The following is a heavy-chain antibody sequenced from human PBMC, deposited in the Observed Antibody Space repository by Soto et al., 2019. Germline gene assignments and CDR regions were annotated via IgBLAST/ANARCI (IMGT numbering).Heavy chain of an antibody. CDR3: ARDRRSGGSRGTFDR. CDR2: IYYSGST. Sequence: RSGTLSLTCTASGGSISSYCWGWIRQPPGKGLEWIGYIYYSGSTNYNPSLKSRVTISVDTSKNQFSLKLSSVTAADTAVYYCARDRRSGGSRGTFDRWGQGTLVTVSS. CDR1: GGSISSYC. D-gene: IGHD2-15*01. J-gene: IGHJ5*02. V-gene: IGHV4-59*01.